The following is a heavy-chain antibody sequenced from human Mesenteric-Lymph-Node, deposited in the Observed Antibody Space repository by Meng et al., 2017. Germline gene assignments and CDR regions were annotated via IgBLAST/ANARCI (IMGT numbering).Heavy chain of an antibody. J-gene: IGHJ4*02. CDR1: GLTFSSYA. Sequence: GESLKITCAASGLTFSSYAMSWVRQAPGKGLEWVSAISGSGGSTYYADSVKGRFTISRDNSKNTLYLQMNSLRAEDTAVYYCARDPRDPYFDYWGQGTLVTVSS. CDR2: ISGSGGST. D-gene: IGHD5-24*01. V-gene: IGHV3-23*01. CDR3: ARDPRDPYFDY.